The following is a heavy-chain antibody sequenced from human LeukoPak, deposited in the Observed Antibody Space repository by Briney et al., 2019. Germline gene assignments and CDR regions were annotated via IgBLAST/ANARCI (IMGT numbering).Heavy chain of an antibody. J-gene: IGHJ3*02. CDR2: ISSSSSYI. CDR1: GLTFITYS. CDR3: ARELVAAAASDAFDI. Sequence: GGSLTLSGAASGLTFITYSMNWVRQAPGKGREWVSSISSSSSYIYNADSVRGRFTISRDNAKNSLYQQMNSLRAEDTAVYYCARELVAAAASDAFDIWGQGTMVTVSS. D-gene: IGHD6-13*01. V-gene: IGHV3-21*01.